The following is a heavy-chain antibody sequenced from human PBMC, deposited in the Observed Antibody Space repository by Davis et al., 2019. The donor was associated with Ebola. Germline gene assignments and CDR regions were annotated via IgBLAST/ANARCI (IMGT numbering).Heavy chain of an antibody. CDR2: ISAYNGNT. J-gene: IGHJ6*02. CDR1: GYIFSNYD. D-gene: IGHD6-6*01. Sequence: ASVKVSCKASGYIFSNYDINWVRQASGQGLEWMGWISAYNGNTNYAQKLQGRVTMTTDTSTSTAYMELRSLRSDDTAVYYCARDNGGSSPHYYYYYYGMDVWGQGTTVTVSS. V-gene: IGHV1-18*01. CDR3: ARDNGGSSPHYYYYYYGMDV.